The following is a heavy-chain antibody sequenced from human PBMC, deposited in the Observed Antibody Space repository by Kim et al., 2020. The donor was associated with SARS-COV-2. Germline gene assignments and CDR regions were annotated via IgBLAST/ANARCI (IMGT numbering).Heavy chain of an antibody. V-gene: IGHV4-39*01. J-gene: IGHJ4*02. D-gene: IGHD1-1*01. Sequence: SETLSLTCTVSGGSISSNSYYWGWIRQPPGKGLEWIGNNSGSTYYNPSLKSRVTISVDTSKNQFSLKLSSVTAADTAVYYCARHWIPRTGTTHIDYWGQGTLVTVSS. CDR2: NSGST. CDR1: GGSISSNSYY. CDR3: ARHWIPRTGTTHIDY.